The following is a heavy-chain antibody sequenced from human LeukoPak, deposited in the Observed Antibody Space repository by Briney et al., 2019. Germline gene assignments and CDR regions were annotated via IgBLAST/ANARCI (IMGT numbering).Heavy chain of an antibody. CDR2: IIPIFGTA. CDR3: ARASGRYSDAFDI. CDR1: GYTFTGYY. Sequence: ASVKVSFKASGYTFTGYYMHWVRQAPGQGLEWMGGIIPIFGTANYAQKFQGRVTITADESTSTAYMELSRLRSDDTALYYCARASGRYSDAFDIWGQGTMVTVSS. D-gene: IGHD1-26*01. V-gene: IGHV1-69*13. J-gene: IGHJ3*02.